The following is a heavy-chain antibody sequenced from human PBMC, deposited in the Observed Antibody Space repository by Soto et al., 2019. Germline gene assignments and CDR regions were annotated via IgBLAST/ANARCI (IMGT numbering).Heavy chain of an antibody. CDR3: AKDAVPYTGKWDWFDS. D-gene: IGHD3-16*01. CDR1: RFTFSAFA. V-gene: IGHV3-23*01. CDR2: IGGGGTDT. J-gene: IGHJ5*01. Sequence: DVQLLESGGGLVQPGGSLTLSCAASRFTFSAFAMSWVRQAPGKGLEWVSSIGGGGTDTYYADSVKGRFTISRDNSKNTLYLQMDGLRDEYTAVYYCAKDAVPYTGKWDWFDSRGQGTLVIVSS.